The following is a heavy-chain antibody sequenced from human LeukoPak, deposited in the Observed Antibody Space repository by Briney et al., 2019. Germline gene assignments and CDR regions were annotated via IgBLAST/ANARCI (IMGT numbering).Heavy chain of an antibody. J-gene: IGHJ4*02. Sequence: SETLSLTCTVSGGSISNYYWSWIRQPPGKGLEWIGYIYYSGTTNYNPSLKSRVTISVDTSKNQFSLKLNSVAAADTAVYYCARGVYTAAAQYGYWGQGTLVTVSS. CDR1: GGSISNYY. CDR2: IYYSGTT. V-gene: IGHV4-59*01. D-gene: IGHD6-13*01. CDR3: ARGVYTAAAQYGY.